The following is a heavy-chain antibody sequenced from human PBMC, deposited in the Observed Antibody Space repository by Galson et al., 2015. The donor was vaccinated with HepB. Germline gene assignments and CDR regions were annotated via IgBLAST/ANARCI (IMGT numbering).Heavy chain of an antibody. Sequence: SLRLSCAASGFTFSGSAMHWVRQASGKGLEWVGRIRSKANSYATAYAASVKGRFTISRDDSKNTAYLQMNSLKTEDTAVYYCTRQVGDGYTIDYWGQGTLVTVSS. J-gene: IGHJ4*02. CDR2: IRSKANSYAT. V-gene: IGHV3-73*01. CDR1: GFTFSGSA. D-gene: IGHD5-24*01. CDR3: TRQVGDGYTIDY.